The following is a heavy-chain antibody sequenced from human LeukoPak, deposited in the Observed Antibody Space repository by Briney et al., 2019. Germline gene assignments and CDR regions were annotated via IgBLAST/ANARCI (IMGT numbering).Heavy chain of an antibody. D-gene: IGHD2-21*01. V-gene: IGHV3-7*01. CDR3: ARVRRPVRGDLLDY. CDR1: GFTFSDYW. Sequence: GGSLRLSCAASGFTFSDYWMSWVRQAPGKGLEWVANIRRDGREQKYVNSVKGRFTISRDNAKNSLYLQMNTLGVDDTAVYYCARVRRPVRGDLLDYWGQGTLVTVSS. J-gene: IGHJ4*02. CDR2: IRRDGREQ.